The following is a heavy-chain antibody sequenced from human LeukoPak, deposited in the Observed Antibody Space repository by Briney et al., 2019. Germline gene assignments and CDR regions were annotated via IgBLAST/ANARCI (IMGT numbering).Heavy chain of an antibody. D-gene: IGHD3-22*01. CDR1: GFTFSDYY. Sequence: GGSLRLSCAASGFTFSDYYMSWIRQAPGKGLEWVSYISSSSSYTNYADSVKGRFTISRDNAKNSLYLQMNSLRAEDTAVYYCAREQDYYDSSGYYYAFDYWGQGTLVTVSS. V-gene: IGHV3-11*05. CDR3: AREQDYYDSSGYYYAFDY. CDR2: ISSSSSYT. J-gene: IGHJ4*02.